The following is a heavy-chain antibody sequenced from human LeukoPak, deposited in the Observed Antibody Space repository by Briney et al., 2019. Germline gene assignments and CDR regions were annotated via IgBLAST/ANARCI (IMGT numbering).Heavy chain of an antibody. CDR2: IHHSGAT. D-gene: IGHD4-17*01. J-gene: IGHJ4*02. V-gene: IGHV4-38-2*01. Sequence: SETLSLTCDVSGYSITNGYYWGWIRQPPGKGLQWIGSIHHSGATSYNPSLKTRVTTSVDTSKNQFSLRLSSVTAADTAVYYCARHPATVFDYWGQGTLVTVSS. CDR1: GYSITNGYY. CDR3: ARHPATVFDY.